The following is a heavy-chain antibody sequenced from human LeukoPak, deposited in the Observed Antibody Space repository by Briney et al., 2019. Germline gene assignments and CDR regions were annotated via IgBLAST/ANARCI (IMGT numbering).Heavy chain of an antibody. CDR1: GFSFSDYN. J-gene: IGHJ6*03. CDR3: AKGGTFHYYMDV. V-gene: IGHV3-30*18. CDR2: ISYHGINE. Sequence: GRSLRLSCAASGFSFSDYNMHWVRQAPGKGLEWMAVISYHGINEYYADSVKGRFTISRDNSKNTLYLQMNSLRAEDTAVYYCAKGGTFHYYMDVWGKGTTVTVSS. D-gene: IGHD3-16*01.